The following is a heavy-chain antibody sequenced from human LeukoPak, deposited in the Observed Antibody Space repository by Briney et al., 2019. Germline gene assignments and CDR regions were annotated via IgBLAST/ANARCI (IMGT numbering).Heavy chain of an antibody. Sequence: GGSLRLSCAASGFTFSSSAMSWVRQAPGKGLEWVSAISNNGGYTYYADSVQGRFTISRDNSKSTPCLQMNSLRAEDTAVYYCATSWGPDTSAFRWGRDGMDVWGQGTTVIVS. CDR3: ATSWGPDTSAFRWGRDGMDV. D-gene: IGHD3-16*01. J-gene: IGHJ6*02. CDR2: ISNNGGYT. CDR1: GFTFSSSA. V-gene: IGHV3-23*01.